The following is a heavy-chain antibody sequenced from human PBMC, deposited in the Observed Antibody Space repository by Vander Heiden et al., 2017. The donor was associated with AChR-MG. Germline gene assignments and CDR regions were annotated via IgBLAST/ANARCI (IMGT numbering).Heavy chain of an antibody. CDR1: GFTINSYS. D-gene: IGHD6-13*01. J-gene: IGHJ6*02. CDR2: ISSSSSYI. Sequence: EVQLVESGGGLVKPGGSLRLSCAAPGFTINSYSMNWVRQAPGKGLEWVSSISSSSSYIYYADSVKGRFTISRDNAKNSLYLQMNSLRAEDTAVYYCARAKQQLGGMDVWGQGTTVTVSS. CDR3: ARAKQQLGGMDV. V-gene: IGHV3-21*01.